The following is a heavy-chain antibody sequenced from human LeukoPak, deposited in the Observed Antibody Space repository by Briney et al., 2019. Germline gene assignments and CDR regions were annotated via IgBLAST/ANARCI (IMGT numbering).Heavy chain of an antibody. D-gene: IGHD4-11*01. J-gene: IGHJ6*03. CDR3: ARDDSNYFELYYMDV. Sequence: GGSLRLSCAASGFTVSSNYMSWVRQAPGKGLEWVSYISSSSSTIYYADSVKGRFTTSRDNAKNSLYLQMNSLRAEDTAVYYCARDDSNYFELYYMDVWGKGTTVTVSS. V-gene: IGHV3-48*01. CDR2: ISSSSSTI. CDR1: GFTVSSNY.